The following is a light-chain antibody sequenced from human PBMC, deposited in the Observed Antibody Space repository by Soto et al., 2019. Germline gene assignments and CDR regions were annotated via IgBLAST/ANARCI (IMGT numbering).Light chain of an antibody. Sequence: EVVMTQSPATLSVSPGERATLSCMASQTISANLAWYQQKPGQAPRLLIYGASTRAAGIPARFSGSGSGTEFTLIISSLQSEDFAVYYCQQYNNWPRGTFGQGTKVDIK. CDR3: QQYNNWPRGT. CDR2: GAS. J-gene: IGKJ1*01. V-gene: IGKV3-15*01. CDR1: QTISAN.